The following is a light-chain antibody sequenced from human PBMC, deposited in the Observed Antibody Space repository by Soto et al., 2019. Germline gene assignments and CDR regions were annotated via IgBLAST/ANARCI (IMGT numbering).Light chain of an antibody. Sequence: QSVLTQPASVSGSPGQSITISCTGTSSDVGGYNYVSWYQQHPGKAPQLMIYDVSNRPSGVSNRFSGSKSGNTASLTISGLQAEDEADYYCSSYTSSSIVFGTGTKLTVL. CDR3: SSYTSSSIV. V-gene: IGLV2-14*01. CDR2: DVS. CDR1: SSDVGGYNY. J-gene: IGLJ1*01.